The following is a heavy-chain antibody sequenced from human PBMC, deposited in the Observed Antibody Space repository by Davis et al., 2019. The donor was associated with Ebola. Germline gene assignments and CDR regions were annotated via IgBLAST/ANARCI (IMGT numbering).Heavy chain of an antibody. D-gene: IGHD5-12*01. CDR1: GGSISSHY. V-gene: IGHV4-59*11. CDR2: IYYSGST. Sequence: PSETLSLTCTVSGGSISSHYWSWIRQPPGKGLEWIGYIYYSGSTNYNPSLKSRVTISVDTSKNQFSLKLSSVTAADTAVYYCARGYSGYDPLEYWGQGTLVTVSS. J-gene: IGHJ4*02. CDR3: ARGYSGYDPLEY.